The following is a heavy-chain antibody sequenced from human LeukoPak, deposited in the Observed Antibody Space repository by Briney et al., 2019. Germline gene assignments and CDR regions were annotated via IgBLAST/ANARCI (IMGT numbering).Heavy chain of an antibody. CDR1: GFTFSNAW. Sequence: GGSLRLSCAASGFTFSNAWMSWVRQAPGKGLEWVGRIKSKTDGGTTDYAAPVKGRFTISRDDSKNTLYLQMNSLKTEDTAVYYCTTGIAAAPTLYFDYWGQGTLVTVSS. D-gene: IGHD6-13*01. J-gene: IGHJ4*02. V-gene: IGHV3-15*01. CDR3: TTGIAAAPTLYFDY. CDR2: IKSKTDGGTT.